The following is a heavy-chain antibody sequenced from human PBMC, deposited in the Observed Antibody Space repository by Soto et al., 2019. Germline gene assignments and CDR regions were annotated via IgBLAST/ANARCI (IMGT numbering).Heavy chain of an antibody. CDR3: ARPSRDYDYIWGSFVGAFDI. CDR2: IYYSGST. J-gene: IGHJ3*02. D-gene: IGHD3-16*01. V-gene: IGHV4-39*01. CDR1: GGSISSSSYY. Sequence: SETLSLTCTVSGGSISSSSYYWGWIRQPPGKGLEWIGSIYYSGSTYYNPSLKSRVTISVDTSKNQFSLKLSSVTAADTAVYYCARPSRDYDYIWGSFVGAFDIWGQGTMVTVSS.